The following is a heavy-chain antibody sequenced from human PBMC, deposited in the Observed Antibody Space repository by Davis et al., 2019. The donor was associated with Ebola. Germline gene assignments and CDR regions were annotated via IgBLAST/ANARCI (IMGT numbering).Heavy chain of an antibody. CDR3: ARYYYDSSGYFDDY. Sequence: ASVKVSCKASGYTFTSYYVHWVRQAPGQGLEWMGIMYPSVGRSTFVEKFRGRGTMTRDTSSDTVYMELSGLRSDDTAVYYCARYYYDSSGYFDDYWGQGTLVTVSS. D-gene: IGHD3-22*01. CDR1: GYTFTSYY. V-gene: IGHV1-46*01. CDR2: MYPSVGRS. J-gene: IGHJ4*02.